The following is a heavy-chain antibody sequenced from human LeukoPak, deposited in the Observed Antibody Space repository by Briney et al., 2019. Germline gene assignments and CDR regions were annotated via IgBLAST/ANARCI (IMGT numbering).Heavy chain of an antibody. D-gene: IGHD3-10*01. CDR1: GGSISSSDYY. J-gene: IGHJ6*03. V-gene: IGHV4-39*07. CDR2: IYYSGST. Sequence: SETLSLTCTVSGGSISSSDYYWGWIRQPPGKGLEWIGSIYYSGSTYYNPSLKSRVTISVDTSKNQFSLKLSSVTAADTAVYYCARLSVGSGSYYNPYYYYYYMDVWGKGTTVTVSS. CDR3: ARLSVGSGSYYNPYYYYYYMDV.